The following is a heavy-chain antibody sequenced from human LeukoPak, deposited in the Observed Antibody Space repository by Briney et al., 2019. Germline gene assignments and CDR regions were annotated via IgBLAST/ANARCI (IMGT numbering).Heavy chain of an antibody. CDR3: ARGRVWVTAIPVGDPFDY. Sequence: ASVKVSCKASGYTFTGYYMHWVRQAPGQGLEWMGWINPNSGGTNYAQKFQGRVTMTRDTSISTAYMELSRLRSDDTAMYYCARGRVWVTAIPVGDPFDYWGQGTPVTVSS. V-gene: IGHV1-2*02. D-gene: IGHD2-21*02. CDR2: INPNSGGT. CDR1: GYTFTGYY. J-gene: IGHJ4*02.